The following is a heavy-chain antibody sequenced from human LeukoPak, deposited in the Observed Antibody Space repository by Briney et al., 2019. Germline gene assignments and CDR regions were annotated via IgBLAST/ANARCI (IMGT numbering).Heavy chain of an antibody. D-gene: IGHD3-10*01. CDR1: GGSISSYY. CDR2: IYYSGST. Sequence: KSSETLSLTCTVSGGSISSYYWSWVRQPPEKGLEWIGYIYYSGSTNYNPSLKSRVTISVDTSKNQFSLQLTSVTAADTAVYFCTRGGPNFGYWGQGTLVTVSS. V-gene: IGHV4-59*01. CDR3: TRGGPNFGY. J-gene: IGHJ4*02.